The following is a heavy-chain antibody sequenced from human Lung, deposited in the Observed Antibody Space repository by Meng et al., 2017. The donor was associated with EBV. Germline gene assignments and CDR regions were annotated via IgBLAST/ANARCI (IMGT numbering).Heavy chain of an antibody. CDR1: GGSISSNNC. D-gene: IGHD6-19*01. CDR2: IYQSGST. CDR3: ARVGQWLPINY. V-gene: IGHV4-4*02. Sequence: VQLQELGEGLGKPAWTLSISDAFSGGSISSNNCWICVGQHPEKGLEWIGGIYQSGSTNYNPSLKSRVTISVDKSKNQFSLNMSAETAAETSVYYCARVGQWLPINYLGQGALVTVSS. J-gene: IGHJ4*02.